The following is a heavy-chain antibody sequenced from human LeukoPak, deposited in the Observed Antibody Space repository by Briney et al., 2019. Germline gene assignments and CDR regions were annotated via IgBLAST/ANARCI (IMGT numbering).Heavy chain of an antibody. CDR2: IIPIFGTA. D-gene: IGHD3-22*01. V-gene: IGHV1-69*13. J-gene: IGHJ4*02. CDR1: GGTFSSYA. Sequence: ASVKVSCKASGGTFSSYAISWVRQAPGQGLEWMGGIIPIFGTANYAQKFQGRVTITADESTSTAYMELSSLRSEDTAVYYCAREGLTYYYDSSGYSDEPLFDYWGQGTLVTVSS. CDR3: AREGLTYYYDSSGYSDEPLFDY.